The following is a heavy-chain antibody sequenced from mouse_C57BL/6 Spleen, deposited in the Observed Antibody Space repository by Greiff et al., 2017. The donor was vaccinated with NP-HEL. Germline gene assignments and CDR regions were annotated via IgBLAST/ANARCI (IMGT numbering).Heavy chain of an antibody. Sequence: QVQLQQSGPELVKPGASVKISCKASGYAFSSSWMNWVKQRPGKGLEWIGRIYPGDGDTNYNGKFKGKATLTADKSSSTAYMQLSSLPSEDSAVYFCARSLYYYGSSWGQGTTLTVSS. V-gene: IGHV1-82*01. J-gene: IGHJ2*01. D-gene: IGHD1-1*01. CDR3: ARSLYYYGSS. CDR2: IYPGDGDT. CDR1: GYAFSSSW.